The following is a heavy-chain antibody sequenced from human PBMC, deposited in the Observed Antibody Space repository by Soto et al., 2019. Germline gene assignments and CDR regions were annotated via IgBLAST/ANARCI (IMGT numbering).Heavy chain of an antibody. V-gene: IGHV3-23*01. CDR1: GFTFSSYA. CDR3: AKDTGPGGGAFDI. J-gene: IGHJ3*02. D-gene: IGHD3-10*01. Sequence: EVQLLESGGGLVQPGGSLRLSCAASGFTFSSYAMSWVRQAPGKGLEWVSAISGSGGSTYYADSVKGRFTISRDNSKNPLYLQMNSLRAEDTAVYYCAKDTGPGGGAFDIWGQGTMVTVSS. CDR2: ISGSGGST.